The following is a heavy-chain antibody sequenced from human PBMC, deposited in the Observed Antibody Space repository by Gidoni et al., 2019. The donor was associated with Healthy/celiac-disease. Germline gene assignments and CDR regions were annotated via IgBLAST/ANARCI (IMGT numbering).Heavy chain of an antibody. Sequence: QLQLQESGSGLVKPSQTLSLTCAVSGGSISSGGYSWSWIRQPPGKGLEWIGYIYHSGSTYYNPSLKSRVTISVDRSKNQFSLKLSSVTAADTAVYYCARDHCSGGSCYSGYFDYWGQGTLVTVSS. D-gene: IGHD2-15*01. V-gene: IGHV4-30-2*01. CDR1: GGSISSGGYS. J-gene: IGHJ4*02. CDR3: ARDHCSGGSCYSGYFDY. CDR2: IYHSGST.